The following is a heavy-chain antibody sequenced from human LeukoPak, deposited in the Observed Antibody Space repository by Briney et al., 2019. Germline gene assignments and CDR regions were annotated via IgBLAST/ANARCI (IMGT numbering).Heavy chain of an antibody. V-gene: IGHV3-48*03. Sequence: GALRLSCAASGFRLRTYEMNWVRQAPGKGLEWVSYITSSGNTIYYADSVKGRFTISRDNAKNSLYLQMNSLRAEDTAVYYCARDTMGDYWGQGTLVTVSS. J-gene: IGHJ4*02. CDR1: GFRLRTYE. CDR3: ARDTMGDY. CDR2: ITSSGNTI. D-gene: IGHD3-10*01.